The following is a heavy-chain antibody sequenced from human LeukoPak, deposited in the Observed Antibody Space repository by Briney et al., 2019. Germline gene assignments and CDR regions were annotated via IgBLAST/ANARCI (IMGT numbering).Heavy chain of an antibody. D-gene: IGHD3-10*01. J-gene: IGHJ4*02. V-gene: IGHV3-21*01. CDR2: ISSGSSYI. CDR3: ARGLLWFGELNL. Sequence: PGGSLRLSCAASGFTFSSHSMYWVRQAPGKGLEWVSSISSGSSYIYYADSVKGRFTISRDNAKNSLYLQMNSLRAEDTAVYYCARGLLWFGELNLGGQGTLVTVSS. CDR1: GFTFSSHS.